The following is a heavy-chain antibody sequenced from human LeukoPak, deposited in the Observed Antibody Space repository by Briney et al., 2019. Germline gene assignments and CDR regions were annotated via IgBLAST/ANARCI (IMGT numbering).Heavy chain of an antibody. Sequence: AGGSLRLSCAASGFTFSSYSMTWVRQAPGKGLEWVSSISSSSSYIYYADSVRGRFTISRDNAKNSLYLQMNSLRAEDTAVYYCARDISAPLRFCSSTSCTPFDYWGQGTLVTVSS. CDR1: GFTFSSYS. CDR2: ISSSSSYI. CDR3: ARDISAPLRFCSSTSCTPFDY. V-gene: IGHV3-21*01. D-gene: IGHD2-2*01. J-gene: IGHJ4*02.